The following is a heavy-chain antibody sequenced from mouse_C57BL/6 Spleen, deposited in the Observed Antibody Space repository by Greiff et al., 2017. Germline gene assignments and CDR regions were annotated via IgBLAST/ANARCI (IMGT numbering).Heavy chain of an antibody. D-gene: IGHD2-1*01. CDR2: ISYDGSN. V-gene: IGHV3-6*01. CDR1: GYSITSGYY. Sequence: EVPLQQSGPGLVKPSQSLSLTCSVTGYSITSGYYWNWIRQFPGNKLEWMGYISYDGSNNYNPSLKNRISITRDTSKNQFFLKLNSVTTEDTATYYCARGVYCYAMDYWGQGTSVTVSS. J-gene: IGHJ4*01. CDR3: ARGVYCYAMDY.